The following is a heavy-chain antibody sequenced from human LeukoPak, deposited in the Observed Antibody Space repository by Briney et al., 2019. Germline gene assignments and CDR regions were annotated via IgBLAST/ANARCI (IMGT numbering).Heavy chain of an antibody. V-gene: IGHV1-24*01. CDR2: FDPEDGET. D-gene: IGHD2-2*01. J-gene: IGHJ5*02. CDR1: GYTLTELS. Sequence: ASVKVSCKVSGYTLTELSMHWVRQAPGKGLEWMGGFDPEDGETIYAQKFQGRVTMTEDTSTDTAYMELSSLRSEDTAVYYCATEVGYCSSTSCSKWFDPWGQGTLVTASS. CDR3: ATEVGYCSSTSCSKWFDP.